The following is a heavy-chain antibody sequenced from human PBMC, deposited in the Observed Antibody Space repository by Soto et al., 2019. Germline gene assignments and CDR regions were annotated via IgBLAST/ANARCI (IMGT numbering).Heavy chain of an antibody. D-gene: IGHD3-16*01. V-gene: IGHV4-4*07. Sequence: PSETLSLTCTVSGGSITNYYWSWIRQPAGKGLEWTGRMYTKERTNYNLSFKSRVTMSVDTSKSQFSLKLNAVTAADTAVYYCARDDYKDGGNNWFDPWGQGTLVTVSS. J-gene: IGHJ5*02. CDR1: GGSITNYY. CDR2: MYTKERT. CDR3: ARDDYKDGGNNWFDP.